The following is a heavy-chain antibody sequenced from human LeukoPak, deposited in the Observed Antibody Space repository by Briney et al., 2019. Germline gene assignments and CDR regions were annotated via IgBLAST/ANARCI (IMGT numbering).Heavy chain of an antibody. CDR3: ARAPDYYDSSGYFNWFDP. Sequence: GGSLRLSCAASGFTFSSYSMNWVRQAPGKGLEWVSSISSSSSYIYYADSVKGRFTISRDNAKNSLYLQMNSLRAEDTAVYYCARAPDYYDSSGYFNWFDPWGQGTLVTVSS. CDR1: GFTFSSYS. CDR2: ISSSSSYI. J-gene: IGHJ5*02. D-gene: IGHD3-22*01. V-gene: IGHV3-21*01.